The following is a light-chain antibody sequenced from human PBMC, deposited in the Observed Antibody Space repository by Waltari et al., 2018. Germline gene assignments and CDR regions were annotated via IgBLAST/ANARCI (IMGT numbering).Light chain of an antibody. V-gene: IGLV1-36*01. CDR3: AAWDDSLNGLV. J-gene: IGLJ2*01. CDR1: SSNIGNNA. CDR2: YDD. Sequence: QSVLTQPPSVSEAPRQRVTISCSGSSSNIGNNAVNWYQQLPGKGPKLLIYYDDLLPSGVYDPFSGSTSGTSASLAISGLQSEDEADYYCAAWDDSLNGLVFGGGTKLTVL.